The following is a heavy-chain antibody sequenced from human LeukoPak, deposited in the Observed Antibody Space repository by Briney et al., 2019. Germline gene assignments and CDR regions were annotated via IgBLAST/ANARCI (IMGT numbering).Heavy chain of an antibody. D-gene: IGHD5-18*01. Sequence: GSLRLSCAASGFTFSSYEMNWVRQAPGKGLEWVSYISSSGSTIYYADSVKGRFTIPRDNAKNSLYLQMNSLRAEDTAVYYCARDRVRIQLWPTFDYWGQGTLVTVSS. CDR1: GFTFSSYE. J-gene: IGHJ4*02. CDR2: ISSSGSTI. V-gene: IGHV3-48*03. CDR3: ARDRVRIQLWPTFDY.